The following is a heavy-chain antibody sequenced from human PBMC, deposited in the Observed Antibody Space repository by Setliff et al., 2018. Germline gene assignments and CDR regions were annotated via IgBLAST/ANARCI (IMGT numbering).Heavy chain of an antibody. V-gene: IGHV1-18*01. CDR1: GYTFTSYG. CDR3: ARAPAYSSTPGSYAFEI. D-gene: IGHD6-13*01. CDR2: ISAYNGNT. Sequence: ASVKVSCKASGYTFTSYGISWVRQAPGQGLEWMGWISAYNGNTNYAQKLQGRVTMTTDTSTSTAYMELRSLRSDDTAVYYCARAPAYSSTPGSYAFEIWGQGTMVTVS. J-gene: IGHJ3*02.